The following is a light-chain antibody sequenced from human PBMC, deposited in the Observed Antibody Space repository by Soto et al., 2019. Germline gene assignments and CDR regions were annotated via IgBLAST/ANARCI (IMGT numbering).Light chain of an antibody. J-gene: IGKJ3*01. V-gene: IGKV3-20*01. CDR1: QSVSSSY. Sequence: EIVLTQSPGTLSLSPGERATLSCRASQSVSSSYLAWYQQKPGQAPRLLIYGASSRATGIPDRFSGSGCWTDFTLTISRLEPEDFAVYYCQQYGRPITFAPGTKVDIQ. CDR3: QQYGRPIT. CDR2: GAS.